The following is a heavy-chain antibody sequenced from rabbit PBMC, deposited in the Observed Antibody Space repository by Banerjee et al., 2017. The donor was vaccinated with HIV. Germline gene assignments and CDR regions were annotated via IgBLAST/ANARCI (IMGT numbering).Heavy chain of an antibody. Sequence: QEQLVESGGGLVQPEGSLTVTCTASGFSFSSSYWMWWVRQAPGKGLEWIGYIDAGNSGSTFYASWAKGRFTISKTSSTTVTLQMTSLTAADTATYFCARDLGGGSDLWGPGTLVTVS. V-gene: IGHV1S45*01. CDR1: GFSFSSSYW. D-gene: IGHD8-1*01. CDR2: IDAGNSGST. J-gene: IGHJ4*01. CDR3: ARDLGGGSDL.